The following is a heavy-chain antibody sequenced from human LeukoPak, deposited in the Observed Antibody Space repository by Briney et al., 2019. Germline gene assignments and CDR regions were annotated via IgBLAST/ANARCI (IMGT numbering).Heavy chain of an antibody. D-gene: IGHD2-15*01. J-gene: IGHJ4*02. V-gene: IGHV4-4*09. CDR3: AGGYCSGGSYYSGIFGY. CDR2: IYTSGST. Sequence: PSETLSLTCTVSGGSISSYYWSWIRQPPGKGLEWIGDIYTSGSTNYNPSLKSRVTISVDTSKNQFSLKLSSVTAADTAVYYCAGGYCSGGSYYSGIFGYWGQGTLVTVSS. CDR1: GGSISSYY.